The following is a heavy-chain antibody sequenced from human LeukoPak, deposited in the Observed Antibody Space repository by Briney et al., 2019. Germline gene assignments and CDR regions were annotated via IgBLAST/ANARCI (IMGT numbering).Heavy chain of an antibody. J-gene: IGHJ4*02. CDR2: IYHSGST. Sequence: SETLSLTCAVYGGSFSGYYWSWIRQPPGKGLEWIGSIYHSGSTYYNPSLKSRVTISVDTSKNQFSLKLSSVTAADTAVYYCARDRYFDWTLDYWGQGTLVTVSS. V-gene: IGHV4-34*01. CDR3: ARDRYFDWTLDY. CDR1: GGSFSGYY. D-gene: IGHD3-9*01.